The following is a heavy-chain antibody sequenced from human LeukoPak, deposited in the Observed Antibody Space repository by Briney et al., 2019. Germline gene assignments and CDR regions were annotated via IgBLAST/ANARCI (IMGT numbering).Heavy chain of an antibody. CDR3: ARGGIGVYYFDY. V-gene: IGHV4-59*12. J-gene: IGHJ4*02. Sequence: SETLSLTCTVSGGSINNYYWSWVRQPPEKGLELIGYIYYSGSTSYNPSLKSRVTISVDTSKNQFSLKLSSVTAADTAVYYCARGGIGVYYFDYWGQGTLVTVSS. CDR2: IYYSGST. CDR1: GGSINNYY. D-gene: IGHD6-13*01.